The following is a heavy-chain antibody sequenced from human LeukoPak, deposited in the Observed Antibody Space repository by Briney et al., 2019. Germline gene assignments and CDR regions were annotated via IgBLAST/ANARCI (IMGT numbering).Heavy chain of an antibody. Sequence: ASETLSLTCAVYGGSFSGYYWSWIRQPPGKGLEYIGEINPSGSTNYNPSLKSRVTTSAETSKNQFSLRLSSVTAADTAVYYCARGRYCSGDNCSHYGMDVWGQGTTVTVSS. V-gene: IGHV4-34*01. CDR3: ARGRYCSGDNCSHYGMDV. J-gene: IGHJ6*01. D-gene: IGHD2-15*01. CDR1: GGSFSGYY. CDR2: INPSGST.